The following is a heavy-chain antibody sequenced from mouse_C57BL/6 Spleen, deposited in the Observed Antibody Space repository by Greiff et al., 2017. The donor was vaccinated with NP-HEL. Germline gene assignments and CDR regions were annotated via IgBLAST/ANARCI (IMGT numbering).Heavy chain of an antibody. V-gene: IGHV7-1*01. CDR3: ARDASTGNWYFDV. CDR2: SRNKANDYTT. J-gene: IGHJ1*03. D-gene: IGHD4-1*02. CDR1: GFTFSDFY. Sequence: EVKVVESGGGLVQSGRSLRLSCATSGFTFSDFYMEWVRQAPGKGLEWIAASRNKANDYTTEYSASVKGRFIVSRDTSQSILYLQMNALRAEDTAIYYCARDASTGNWYFDVWGTGTTVTVSS.